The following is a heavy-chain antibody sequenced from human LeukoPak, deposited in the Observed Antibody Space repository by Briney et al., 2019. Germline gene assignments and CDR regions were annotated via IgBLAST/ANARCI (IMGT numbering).Heavy chain of an antibody. J-gene: IGHJ5*02. CDR1: GYSFTSYW. Sequence: GESLKISCKGSGYSFTSYWIGWVRQMPGKGLEWMGIIYPGDSDTRYSPSFQGQVTISADKSISTAYLQWRSLKASDTAIYYCATVGTTGTRWFDPWGQGTLVTVSS. CDR2: IYPGDSDT. CDR3: ATVGTTGTRWFDP. D-gene: IGHD1-1*01. V-gene: IGHV5-51*01.